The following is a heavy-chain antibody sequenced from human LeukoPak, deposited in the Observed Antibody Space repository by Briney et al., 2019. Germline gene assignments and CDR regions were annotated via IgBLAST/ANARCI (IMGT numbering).Heavy chain of an antibody. CDR3: ARRGLDY. D-gene: IGHD3-16*01. CDR2: INTYNGDT. V-gene: IGHV1-18*01. CDR1: GGTFSSYA. Sequence: ASVTVSCKASGGTFSSYAISWVRQAPGQGLEWMGWINTYNGDTNYIQKFQGRVTVTTDTSTTTAYMELRSLRSDDTAVYYCARRGLDYWGQGTLVTVSS. J-gene: IGHJ4*02.